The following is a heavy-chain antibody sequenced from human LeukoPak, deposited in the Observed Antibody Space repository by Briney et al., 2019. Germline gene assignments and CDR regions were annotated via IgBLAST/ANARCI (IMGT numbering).Heavy chain of an antibody. CDR2: ISYDGSNK. CDR1: GFTFSSYG. D-gene: IGHD3-10*01. J-gene: IGHJ5*02. CDR3: ARDRHLRAHGVGYYGLGISSLGTRGWFDP. Sequence: PGRSLRLSCAASGFTFSSYGMHWVRQAPGKGLEWVAVISYDGSNKYYADSVKGRFTISRDNAKNSLYLQMNSLRDEDTAVYYCARDRHLRAHGVGYYGLGISSLGTRGWFDPWGQGTLVTVSS. V-gene: IGHV3-30*03.